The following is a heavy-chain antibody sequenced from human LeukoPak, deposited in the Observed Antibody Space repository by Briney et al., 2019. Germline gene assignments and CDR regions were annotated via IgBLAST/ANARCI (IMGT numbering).Heavy chain of an antibody. D-gene: IGHD1-7*01. CDR1: GYTFTGYC. J-gene: IGHJ4*02. CDR3: ARGELELDY. Sequence: GGSVTVSCMACGYTFTGYCMHWVGQARGQGVEGMGWINPNSGGTNYAQKFQGSVTMTRDTSISTAYMELSRLRSDDTAVYYCARGELELDYWGQGTLVTVSS. CDR2: INPNSGGT. V-gene: IGHV1-2*02.